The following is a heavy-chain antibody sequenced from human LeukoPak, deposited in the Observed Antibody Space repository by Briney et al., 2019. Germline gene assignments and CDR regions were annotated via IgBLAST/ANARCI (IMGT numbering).Heavy chain of an antibody. D-gene: IGHD2-2*01. CDR2: ISYDGSNK. Sequence: GGSLRLSCAASGFTFSSYAMHWVRQAPGKGLEWVAVISYDGSNKYYADSVKGRFTISRVNSKNTLYLQMNSLRAEDTAVYYCARDAMATSNAFDIWGQGTMVTVSS. V-gene: IGHV3-30-3*01. CDR3: ARDAMATSNAFDI. J-gene: IGHJ3*02. CDR1: GFTFSSYA.